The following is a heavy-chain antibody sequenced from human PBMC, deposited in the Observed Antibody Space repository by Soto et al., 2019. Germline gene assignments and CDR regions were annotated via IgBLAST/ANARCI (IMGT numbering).Heavy chain of an antibody. Sequence: GASVKVSCKASGYTFTGYYMHWVRQAPGQGLEWMGWINPNSGGTNYAQKFQGWVTMTRDTSISTAYMELSRLRSDDTAVYYCAIATSRVHPAHGMDVWGQGTTVTVSS. V-gene: IGHV1-2*04. CDR2: INPNSGGT. CDR3: AIATSRVHPAHGMDV. CDR1: GYTFTGYY. D-gene: IGHD3-10*01. J-gene: IGHJ6*02.